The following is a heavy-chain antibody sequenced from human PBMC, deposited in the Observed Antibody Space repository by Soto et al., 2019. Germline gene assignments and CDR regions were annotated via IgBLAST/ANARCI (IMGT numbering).Heavy chain of an antibody. J-gene: IGHJ6*02. CDR3: IRTLVRDYYGLDV. Sequence: DVQLVESGGGLVQPGRSLRLSCTASGFTFGDYAMTWVRQAPGKGLEWVGFIKSKAFGGTREYAASVKGRFTISRDDSKNIAYLQMSSLKTEDTAVYYCIRTLVRDYYGLDVWGQGTTVTVSS. V-gene: IGHV3-49*04. CDR2: IKSKAFGGTR. CDR1: GFTFGDYA. D-gene: IGHD6-6*01.